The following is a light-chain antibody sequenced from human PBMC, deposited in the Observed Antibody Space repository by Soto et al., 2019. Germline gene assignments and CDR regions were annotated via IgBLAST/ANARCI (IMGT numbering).Light chain of an antibody. V-gene: IGLV1-51*01. CDR3: GTWDSSLSAGGV. J-gene: IGLJ2*01. CDR1: SSNIGNNY. Sequence: SALTQPPSVSAAPGQKVTISCSGSSSNIGNNYVSWYQQLPGTAPKLLIYDNNKRPSGIPDRFSGSKSGTSATLGITGLQTGDEADYYCGTWDSSLSAGGVFGGGTQLTV. CDR2: DNN.